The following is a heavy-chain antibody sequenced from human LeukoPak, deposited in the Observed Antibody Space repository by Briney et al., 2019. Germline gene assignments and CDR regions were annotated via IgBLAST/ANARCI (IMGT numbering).Heavy chain of an antibody. V-gene: IGHV4-61*01. CDR3: ARVPYSYYYYMDV. Sequence: SETLSLTCTVSGYSISSGYYWSWIRQAPGKGLEWIGYIHYSGSTNYNPSLNSRVTISVDTSKNQFSLKLSSVTAADTAVYYCARVPYSYYYYMDVWGKGTTVTISS. D-gene: IGHD4/OR15-4a*01. J-gene: IGHJ6*03. CDR1: GYSISSGYY. CDR2: IHYSGST.